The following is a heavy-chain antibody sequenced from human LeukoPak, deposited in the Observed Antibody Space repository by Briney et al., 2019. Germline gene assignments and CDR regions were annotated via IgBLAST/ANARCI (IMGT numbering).Heavy chain of an antibody. V-gene: IGHV4-59*01. CDR2: IYYSGST. CDR1: GGSISSYY. Sequence: SETLSLTCTVSGGSISSYYWSWIRQPPGKGLEWIGYIYYSGSTNHNPSLKSRVTISVDTSKNQFSLKLSSVTAADTAVYYCARGDSPLDYWGQGTLVTVSS. J-gene: IGHJ4*02. CDR3: ARGDSPLDY.